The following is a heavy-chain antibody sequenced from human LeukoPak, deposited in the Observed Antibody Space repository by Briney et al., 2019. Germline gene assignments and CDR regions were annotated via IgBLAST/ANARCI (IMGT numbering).Heavy chain of an antibody. Sequence: GGSLRLSCAASGFTFSSYWMHWVRQAPGKGLVWVSRMNSDGSSTSYADSVKGRFTISRDNAKNTLYLQMNSLRAEDTAVYYCAREGGTPLWYYYYGIDVWGQGTTVTVSS. J-gene: IGHJ6*02. V-gene: IGHV3-74*01. CDR1: GFTFSSYW. CDR2: MNSDGSST. D-gene: IGHD2-15*01. CDR3: AREGGTPLWYYYYGIDV.